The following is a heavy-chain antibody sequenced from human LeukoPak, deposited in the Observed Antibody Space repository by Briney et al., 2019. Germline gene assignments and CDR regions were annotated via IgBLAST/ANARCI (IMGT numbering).Heavy chain of an antibody. Sequence: PGGSLRLSCAASGFTFSSYWMHWVRQAPGKGLVWVSRINSDGSSTSYADSVKGRFTISRDNAKNTLYLQMNSLRAEDTAVYYCASISGWPPEGYWGQGTLVTVSS. V-gene: IGHV3-74*01. J-gene: IGHJ4*02. D-gene: IGHD6-19*01. CDR2: INSDGSST. CDR1: GFTFSSYW. CDR3: ASISGWPPEGY.